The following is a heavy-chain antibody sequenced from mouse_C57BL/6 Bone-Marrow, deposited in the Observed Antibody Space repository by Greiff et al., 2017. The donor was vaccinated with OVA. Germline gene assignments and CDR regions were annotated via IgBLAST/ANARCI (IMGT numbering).Heavy chain of an antibody. Sequence: QVQLKQPGAELVKPGASVKLSCKASGYTFTSYWMHWVKQRPGQGLEWIGMIHPNSGSTNYNEKFKSKATLTVDKSSSTAYMQLSSLTSEDSAVYYCARNYGSRGPWFAYWGQGTLVTVSA. D-gene: IGHD1-1*01. V-gene: IGHV1-64*01. J-gene: IGHJ3*01. CDR2: IHPNSGST. CDR3: ARNYGSRGPWFAY. CDR1: GYTFTSYW.